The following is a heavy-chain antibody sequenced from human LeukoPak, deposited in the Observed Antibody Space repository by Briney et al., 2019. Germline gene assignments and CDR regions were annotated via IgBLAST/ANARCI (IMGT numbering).Heavy chain of an antibody. CDR1: GGTFSSYA. J-gene: IGHJ3*02. Sequence: ASVKVSCKASGGTFSSYAISWVRQAPGQGLEWMGGIIPIFGTANYAQKFQGRVTITADESTSTAYMELSSLRSEDTAVYYCARDSSRGHDAFDIWGQGTMVTVSS. CDR2: IIPIFGTA. CDR3: ARDSSRGHDAFDI. D-gene: IGHD3-10*01. V-gene: IGHV1-69*13.